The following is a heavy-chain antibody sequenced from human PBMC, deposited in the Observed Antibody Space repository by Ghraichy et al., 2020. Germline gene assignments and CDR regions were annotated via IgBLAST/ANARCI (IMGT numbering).Heavy chain of an antibody. V-gene: IGHV4-39*01. J-gene: IGHJ4*02. CDR1: GGHINSGSYY. D-gene: IGHD4-17*01. CDR2: IYSSGST. Sequence: SETLSLTCTVSGGHINSGSYYHGSNLQPPGKGLDCIGSIYSSGSTHYNPPLKSRVTISGDTSKNQFSLKLSSVTAADTAVDYCARHPVTVTTFFDYWGQGTLVTVSS. CDR3: ARHPVTVTTFFDY.